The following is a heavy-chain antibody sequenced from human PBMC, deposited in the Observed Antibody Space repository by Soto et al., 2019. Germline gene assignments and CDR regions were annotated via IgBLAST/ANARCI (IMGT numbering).Heavy chain of an antibody. CDR1: GYTFTSYG. D-gene: IGHD6-19*01. Sequence: QVQLVQSEAEVKKPGASVKVSCMASGYTFTSYGVAWVRQAPGQGLEWMEWINPYSGHIYYVEKFQGSVTMTTNTLSRTAYLELRGLKSDDTAVYDCARDIKQWVERLGLEYCGQGTLVTVSS. J-gene: IGHJ4*02. CDR2: INPYSGHI. CDR3: ARDIKQWVERLGLEY. V-gene: IGHV1-18*01.